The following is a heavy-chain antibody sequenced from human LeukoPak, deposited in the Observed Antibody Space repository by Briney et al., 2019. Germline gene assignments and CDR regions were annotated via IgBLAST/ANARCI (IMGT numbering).Heavy chain of an antibody. CDR3: ARDRYRGGFDI. Sequence: PSETLSLTCTVSGGSISPYYWSWIRQPPGKGLEWIGYIYYSGSTNYNPSLKSRVTISVDTSKNQFSLKLSSVTAADTAVYYCARDRYRGGFDIWGQGTMVTVSS. J-gene: IGHJ3*02. D-gene: IGHD3-16*02. CDR2: IYYSGST. V-gene: IGHV4-59*01. CDR1: GGSISPYY.